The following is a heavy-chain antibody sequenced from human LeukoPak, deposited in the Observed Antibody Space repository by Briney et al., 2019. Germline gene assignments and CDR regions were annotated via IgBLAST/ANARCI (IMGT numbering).Heavy chain of an antibody. J-gene: IGHJ4*02. CDR3: ARTTTMVRGVIIDFDY. CDR2: IYYSGST. Sequence: SETLSLTCTVSGGSISSYYWSWIRQPPGKGLEWIGYIYYSGSTNHNPSLKSRVTISVDTSKNQFSLKLSSVTAADTAVYYCARTTTMVRGVIIDFDYWGQGTLVTVSS. D-gene: IGHD3-10*01. V-gene: IGHV4-59*01. CDR1: GGSISSYY.